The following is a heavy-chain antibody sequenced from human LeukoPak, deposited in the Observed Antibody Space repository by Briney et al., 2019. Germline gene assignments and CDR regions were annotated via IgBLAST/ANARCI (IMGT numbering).Heavy chain of an antibody. CDR2: IKRKTDGGTT. J-gene: IGHJ3*02. CDR1: GFTFSNAW. D-gene: IGHD2-21*02. CDR3: TTDSVTARRDDAFDI. Sequence: AGGSLRLSCAASGFTFSNAWMSWVRQAPGKGLEWVGRIKRKTDGGTTDYAAPVKGRFTISTDDSKNMLYLQMNSLKNEDTAVYYCTTDSVTARRDDAFDIWGQGTVTVSS. V-gene: IGHV3-15*01.